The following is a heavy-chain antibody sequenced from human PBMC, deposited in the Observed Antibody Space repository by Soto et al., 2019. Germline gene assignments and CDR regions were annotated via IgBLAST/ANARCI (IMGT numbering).Heavy chain of an antibody. Sequence: PSETLCLTCTVSGGSISGFYWSWIRQPPGKGLEWIGYIYYSGSTNYNPSLKSRVTISVDTPKNQFSLKLSSVTAADTAVYYCARGGYGDYVYYSDYWGQGTLVTVSS. V-gene: IGHV4-59*08. CDR2: IYYSGST. D-gene: IGHD4-17*01. CDR1: GGSISGFY. CDR3: ARGGYGDYVYYSDY. J-gene: IGHJ4*02.